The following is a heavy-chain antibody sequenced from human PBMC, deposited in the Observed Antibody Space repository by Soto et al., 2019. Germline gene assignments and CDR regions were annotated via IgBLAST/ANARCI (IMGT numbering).Heavy chain of an antibody. CDR1: GYSFTSYW. CDR3: ARFIAARYYYCGMDV. J-gene: IGHJ6*02. CDR2: IDPSDSYT. D-gene: IGHD6-6*01. Sequence: GESLKISCKGSGYSFTSYWISWVRQMPGKGLEWMGRIDPSDSYTNYSPSFQGHVTISADKSISTAYLQWSSLKASDTAMYYCARFIAARYYYCGMDVWGQGTTVTVSS. V-gene: IGHV5-10-1*01.